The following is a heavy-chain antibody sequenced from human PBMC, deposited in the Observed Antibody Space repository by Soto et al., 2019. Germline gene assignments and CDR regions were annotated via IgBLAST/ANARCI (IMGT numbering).Heavy chain of an antibody. J-gene: IGHJ3*02. CDR2: ISSSSSYT. CDR3: ARDRGVTPGDDAFDI. Sequence: GWSLRLSCAASGFSFSSYGMHWVRQAPGKGLEWVSDISSSSSYTNYADSVKGRFTISRDNAKNSLYLQMNSLRAEDTAVYYCARDRGVTPGDDAFDIWGQGTMVTVSS. V-gene: IGHV3-21*05. CDR1: GFSFSSYG. D-gene: IGHD2-21*02.